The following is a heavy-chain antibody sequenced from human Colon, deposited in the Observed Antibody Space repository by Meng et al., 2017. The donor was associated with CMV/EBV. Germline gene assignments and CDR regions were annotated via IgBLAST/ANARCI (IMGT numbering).Heavy chain of an antibody. CDR2: MDPTTGRK. CDR3: ASHSSYVWGSHH. Sequence: QVQLVQSGAEVRMPGASVKVSCKASGYSFTGYYIHWVRQAPGQGLEWMGWMDPTTGRKDYAQKFQGTVTMTRDTSISTAYLELSRLTSDDTAVYYCASHSSYVWGSHHWGQGTLVTVSS. D-gene: IGHD3-16*01. J-gene: IGHJ1*01. CDR1: GYSFTGYY. V-gene: IGHV1-2*02.